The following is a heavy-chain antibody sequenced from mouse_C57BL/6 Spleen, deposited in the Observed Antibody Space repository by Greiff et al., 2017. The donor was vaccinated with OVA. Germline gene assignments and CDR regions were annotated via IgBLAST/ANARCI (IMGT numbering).Heavy chain of an antibody. CDR1: GFTFSSYA. J-gene: IGHJ4*01. Sequence: EVKLMESGGGLVKPGGSLKLSCAASGFTFSSYAMSWVRQTPEKRLEWVATISDGGSYTYYPDNVKGRFTISRDNAKNNLYLQMSHLKSEDTAMYYCARDSPITTVVATDYYAMDYWGQGTSVTVSS. D-gene: IGHD1-1*01. V-gene: IGHV5-4*01. CDR3: ARDSPITTVVATDYYAMDY. CDR2: ISDGGSYT.